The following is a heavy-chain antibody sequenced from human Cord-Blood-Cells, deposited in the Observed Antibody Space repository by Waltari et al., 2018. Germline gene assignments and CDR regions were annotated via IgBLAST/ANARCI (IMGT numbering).Heavy chain of an antibody. V-gene: IGHV3-30*18. J-gene: IGHJ4*02. CDR1: GFTFSSYG. Sequence: QVQLVESGGGVVQPGRSLRLSCAASGFTFSSYGMYWVRQAPGKGLEWVAVRSYDGSNKYYADSVKGRFTISRDNSKNTLYLQMNSLRAEDTAVYYCAKISTSYFDYWGQGTLVTVSS. CDR2: RSYDGSNK. D-gene: IGHD1-26*01. CDR3: AKISTSYFDY.